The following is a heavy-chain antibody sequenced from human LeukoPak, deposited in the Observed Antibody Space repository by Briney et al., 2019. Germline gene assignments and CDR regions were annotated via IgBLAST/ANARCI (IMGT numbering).Heavy chain of an antibody. CDR2: ISSSSSTI. D-gene: IGHD1-26*01. J-gene: IGHJ4*02. CDR3: ARDQGGGTSY. Sequence: GGSLRLSCAASGFTFSSYEMNWVRQAPGKGLEWVSYISSSSSTIYYADSVKGRFTISRDNAKNSLYLQMDSLRAEDTAVYYCARDQGGGTSYWGQGTLVTVSS. CDR1: GFTFSSYE. V-gene: IGHV3-48*01.